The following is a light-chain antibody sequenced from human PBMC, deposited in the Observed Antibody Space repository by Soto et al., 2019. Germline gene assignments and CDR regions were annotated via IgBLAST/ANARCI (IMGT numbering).Light chain of an antibody. V-gene: IGKV3-15*01. Sequence: EMVMTQSPATLSVSPGERATLSCRASQRVSSKLAWYQQKPGQAPRLLIYDTSTRATGIPARFSGSGSGTEFTLTISSLQSEDFAVYYCQQYSNWPPITFGQGTRLEIK. J-gene: IGKJ5*01. CDR3: QQYSNWPPIT. CDR2: DTS. CDR1: QRVSSK.